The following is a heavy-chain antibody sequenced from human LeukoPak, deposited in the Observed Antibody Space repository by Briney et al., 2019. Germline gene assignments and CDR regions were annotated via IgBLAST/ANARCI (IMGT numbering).Heavy chain of an antibody. V-gene: IGHV4-34*01. CDR3: ARKVPYSSSWYDY. CDR1: GGSFSGYY. D-gene: IGHD6-13*01. J-gene: IGHJ4*02. Sequence: SETLSLTCAVYGGSFSGYYWSWIRQPPGKGLEWIGEINHSGSTNYNPSLKSRVTMSVDTSKNQFSLKLTSVTAADTAVYYCARKVPYSSSWYDYWGQGTLVTVSS. CDR2: INHSGST.